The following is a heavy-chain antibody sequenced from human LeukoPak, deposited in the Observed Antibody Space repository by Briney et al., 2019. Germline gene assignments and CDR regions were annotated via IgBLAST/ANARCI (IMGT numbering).Heavy chain of an antibody. Sequence: ASVKVSCKASGYTFTSYAMHWVRRAPGQRLEWMRWINAGNGNTKYSQKFQGRVTITRDTSASTAYMELSSLRSEDTAVYYCAREVTMVRGVILYYYGMDVWGKGTTVTVSS. J-gene: IGHJ6*04. D-gene: IGHD3-10*01. V-gene: IGHV1-3*01. CDR3: AREVTMVRGVILYYYGMDV. CDR2: INAGNGNT. CDR1: GYTFTSYA.